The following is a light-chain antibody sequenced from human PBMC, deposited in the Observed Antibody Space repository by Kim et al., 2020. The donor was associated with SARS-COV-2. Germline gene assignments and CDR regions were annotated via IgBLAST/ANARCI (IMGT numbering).Light chain of an antibody. CDR2: DVS. CDR3: CSYAGSYTFVV. Sequence: QSVTISCTGTSSDVGGYNFVSWYQQHPGKAPKFMIYDVSKRPSGVPDRFSGSKSGNTASLTISGLQAEDEADYYCCSYAGSYTFVVFGGGTKLTVL. CDR1: SSDVGGYNF. J-gene: IGLJ2*01. V-gene: IGLV2-11*01.